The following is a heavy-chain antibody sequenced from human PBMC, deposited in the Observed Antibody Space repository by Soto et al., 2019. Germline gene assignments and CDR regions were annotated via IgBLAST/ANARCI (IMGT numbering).Heavy chain of an antibody. V-gene: IGHV4-31*03. CDR1: GGSISSGGYY. D-gene: IGHD3-22*01. Sequence: SETLSLTCTVSGGSISSGGYYWSWIRQHPGKGLEWIGYIYYSGSTYYNPSLKSRVTISVDTSKNQFSLKLSSVTAADTAVYYCARYDSRGYYFSFDYWGQGNLVTVSS. J-gene: IGHJ4*02. CDR2: IYYSGST. CDR3: ARYDSRGYYFSFDY.